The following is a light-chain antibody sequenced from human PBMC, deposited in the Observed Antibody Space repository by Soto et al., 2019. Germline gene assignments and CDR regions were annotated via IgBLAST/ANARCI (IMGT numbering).Light chain of an antibody. CDR2: FAS. V-gene: IGKV3-15*01. J-gene: IGKJ4*01. CDR1: QSISNN. CDR3: QHYNKWPLT. Sequence: EIVMTQSPAALSVSPGDKVTLSCRASQSISNNLAWYQQKPGQAPRLLIYFASTRATRSPARFSGSGSGTEFSLTISSMQSEDLGLYYCQHYNKWPLTVGGGTKVETK.